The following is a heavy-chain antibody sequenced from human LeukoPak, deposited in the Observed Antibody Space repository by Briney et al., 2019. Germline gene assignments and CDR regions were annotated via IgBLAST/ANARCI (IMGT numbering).Heavy chain of an antibody. J-gene: IGHJ4*02. D-gene: IGHD2-15*01. CDR2: ISWNSGSI. Sequence: PGRSLRLSCAASGFTFDDYAMHWVRQVPGKGLEWVSGISWNSGSIGYVDSVKCRFTISRDNAKSSLYLQMNSLRAEDTALYYCAKARYCSGGSCYRGVDNWGQGTRVTVSS. CDR1: GFTFDDYA. CDR3: AKARYCSGGSCYRGVDN. V-gene: IGHV3-9*01.